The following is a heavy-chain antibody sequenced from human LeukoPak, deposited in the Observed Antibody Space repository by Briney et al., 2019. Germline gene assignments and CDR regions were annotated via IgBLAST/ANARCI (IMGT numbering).Heavy chain of an antibody. CDR1: GFTFSDYY. V-gene: IGHV3-11*01. CDR2: ISSSSSTI. Sequence: GGSLRLSCAASGFTFSDYYMSWIRQAPGKGLEWVSYISSSSSTIYYADSVKGRFAISRDNAKNSLYLQMNSLRAEDTAVYYCARDRSRYCSGGSCYSALFDYWGQGTLVTVSS. CDR3: ARDRSRYCSGGSCYSALFDY. J-gene: IGHJ4*02. D-gene: IGHD2-15*01.